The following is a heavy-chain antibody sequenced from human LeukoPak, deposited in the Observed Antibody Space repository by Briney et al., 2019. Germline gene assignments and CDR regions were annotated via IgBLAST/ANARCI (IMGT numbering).Heavy chain of an antibody. CDR1: GFMFSKYD. V-gene: IGHV3-13*01. Sequence: GGSLRLSCAASGFMFSKYDMHWVRQVTGKGLEWVSGIDRDGVTYYSGSVRGRFTSSRENAKNSLDLQMNTLRAGDTGVYYCARENLEYGDYAIDYWGQGTLVIVSS. J-gene: IGHJ4*02. CDR3: ARENLEYGDYAIDY. CDR2: IDRDGVT. D-gene: IGHD4-17*01.